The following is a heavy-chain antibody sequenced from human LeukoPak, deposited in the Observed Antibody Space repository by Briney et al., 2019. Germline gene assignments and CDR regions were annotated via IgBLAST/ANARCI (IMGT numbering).Heavy chain of an antibody. Sequence: ASVKVSCKASGYTFTSYGISWVRQAPGQGLEWMGWISAYNGTTNYAQKLQARVTMTTDTSTSTAYIELRSLRSDDTAVYYCARNLPQDYGDHAFDDWGQGTLVTVSS. J-gene: IGHJ4*02. V-gene: IGHV1-18*01. D-gene: IGHD4-17*01. CDR1: GYTFTSYG. CDR3: ARNLPQDYGDHAFDD. CDR2: ISAYNGTT.